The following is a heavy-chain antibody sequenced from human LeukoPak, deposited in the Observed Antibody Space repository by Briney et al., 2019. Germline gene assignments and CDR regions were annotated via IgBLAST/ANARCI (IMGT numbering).Heavy chain of an antibody. CDR2: INHSGST. J-gene: IGHJ4*02. CDR3: ARLKYNYGQFDY. V-gene: IGHV4-34*01. Sequence: SETLSLTCAVYGGSFSGYYWSWIRQPPGKGLEWIGEINHSGSTNYNPSLKSRVTISVDTSKNQFSLKLSSVTAADTAVYYCARLKYNYGQFDYWGQATLVTVSS. D-gene: IGHD5-18*01. CDR1: GGSFSGYY.